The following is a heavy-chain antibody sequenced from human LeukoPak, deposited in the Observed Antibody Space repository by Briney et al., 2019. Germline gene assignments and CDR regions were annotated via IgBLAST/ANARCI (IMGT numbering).Heavy chain of an antibody. V-gene: IGHV3-21*06. CDR2: ISSSRSYI. CDR3: TKYSSNWYYFDY. J-gene: IGHJ4*02. CDR1: GFTHRSYS. Sequence: GGPLRLSCAASGFTHRSYSMHWLRQPPRKGRAGVSSISSSRSYIYHADSVKGRFTITRDNAQNSLYLQMNSLSAQDTAVYYRTKYSSNWYYFDYWGQGTLVTVSS. D-gene: IGHD6-13*01.